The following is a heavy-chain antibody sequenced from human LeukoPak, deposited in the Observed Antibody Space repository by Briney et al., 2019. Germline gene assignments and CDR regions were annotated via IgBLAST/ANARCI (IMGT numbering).Heavy chain of an antibody. J-gene: IGHJ4*02. D-gene: IGHD2-8*02. V-gene: IGHV4-31*03. CDR3: ARDPGPPHDVFDY. CDR1: GGSISSGGYY. Sequence: SQTLSLTCTVSGGSISSGGYYWSWIRQHPGKGLEWIGYIYYSGSTYYNPSLKSRVTISVDTSKNQFSLKLSSVTAADTAVYYCARDPGPPHDVFDYWGQGTLVIVSS. CDR2: IYYSGST.